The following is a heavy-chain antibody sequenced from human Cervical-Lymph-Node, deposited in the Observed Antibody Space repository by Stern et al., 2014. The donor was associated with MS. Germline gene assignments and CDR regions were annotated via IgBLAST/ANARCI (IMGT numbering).Heavy chain of an antibody. CDR3: ANNIVATQDFDY. CDR2: ISGSGGGT. J-gene: IGHJ4*02. Sequence: EVQLVESGGGLVQPGGSLRLSCAASGFTFSSYAMSWVRQAPGKGLEWVSAISGSGGGTYYADSVKGRFTIPRDNSKNTLYLQMNSLRAEDTAVYYCANNIVATQDFDYWGQGTLVTVSS. CDR1: GFTFSSYA. V-gene: IGHV3-23*04. D-gene: IGHD5-12*01.